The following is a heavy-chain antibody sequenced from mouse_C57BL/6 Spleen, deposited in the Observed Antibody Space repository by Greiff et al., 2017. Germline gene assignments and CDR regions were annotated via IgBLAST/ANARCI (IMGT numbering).Heavy chain of an antibody. D-gene: IGHD1-1*02. CDR2: IDPSGSYT. V-gene: IGHV1-50*01. J-gene: IGHJ2*01. Sequence: VQLQQPGAELVKPGASVKLSCKASGYTFTSYWMQWVKQRPGQGLEWIGEIDPSGSYTNYNQKFKGKATLTVDTSSSTAYMQLSGLTSEDSAVYYCARNYAIDYWGQGTTLTVSA. CDR1: GYTFTSYW. CDR3: ARNYAIDY.